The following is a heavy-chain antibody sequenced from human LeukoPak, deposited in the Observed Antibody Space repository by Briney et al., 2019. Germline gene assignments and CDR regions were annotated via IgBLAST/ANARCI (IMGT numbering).Heavy chain of an antibody. Sequence: ASETLSLTCTVSGGSISSYYWNWIRQPPGKGLEWIGYIYYSGSTNYNPSLKSRVTISVDTSKNQLSLKLSSVTAADTAVYYCARSGKKYYYGSGSCGETQLVIFDIWGQGTMVTVSS. CDR3: ARSGKKYYYGSGSCGETQLVIFDI. CDR2: IYYSGST. J-gene: IGHJ3*02. CDR1: GGSISSYY. V-gene: IGHV4-59*12. D-gene: IGHD3-10*01.